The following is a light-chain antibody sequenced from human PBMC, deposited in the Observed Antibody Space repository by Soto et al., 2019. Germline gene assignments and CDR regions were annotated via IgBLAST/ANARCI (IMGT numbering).Light chain of an antibody. CDR2: SNS. Sequence: QSVLTQTTSASGTPGQRVSISCSGSSTNIGRNTVIWYQHLPGTTPKVLIYSNSQRPSGVPDRFSGSKSGTSASLAISGLQSDDEDDYYGAAGDDRINGVVFGGGTKVTVL. CDR1: STNIGRNT. CDR3: AAGDDRINGVV. J-gene: IGLJ2*01. V-gene: IGLV1-44*01.